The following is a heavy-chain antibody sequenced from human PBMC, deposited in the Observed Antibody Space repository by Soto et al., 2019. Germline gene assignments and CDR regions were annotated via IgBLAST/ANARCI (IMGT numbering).Heavy chain of an antibody. CDR2: VHYSGRA. D-gene: IGHD4-17*01. V-gene: IGHV4-59*13. CDR1: GGSISNYY. J-gene: IGHJ4*02. CDR3: ARITHDYGGNWVFDY. Sequence: SETLSLTCTVSGGSISNYYWIWIRQPPGKGLDWIGYVHYSGRATYNPSLKSRVSISVDTSKNQFSLNMSSVTAADTAVYYCARITHDYGGNWVFDYWGQAILVTVTS.